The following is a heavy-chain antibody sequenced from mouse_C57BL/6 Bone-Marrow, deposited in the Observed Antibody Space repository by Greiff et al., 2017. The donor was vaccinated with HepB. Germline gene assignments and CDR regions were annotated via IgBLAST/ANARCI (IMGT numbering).Heavy chain of an antibody. CDR1: GFSFNTYA. CDR3: VRYYGNFRGYAMDY. D-gene: IGHD2-1*01. Sequence: EVKLVESGGGLVQPKGSLKLSCAASGFSFNTYAMNWVRQAPGKGLEWVARIRSKSNNYATYYADSVKDRFTISRDDSESMLYLQMNNLKTEDTAMYYCVRYYGNFRGYAMDYWGQGTSVTVSS. V-gene: IGHV10-1*01. J-gene: IGHJ4*01. CDR2: IRSKSNNYAT.